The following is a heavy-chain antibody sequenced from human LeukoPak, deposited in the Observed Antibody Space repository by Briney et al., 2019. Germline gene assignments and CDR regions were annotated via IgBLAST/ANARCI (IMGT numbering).Heavy chain of an antibody. CDR3: AKAPVATCRGAFCYPFDY. Sequence: PGGSLRLSCAASGFTFSSYAMSWVRQAPGKGLEWVSAISGSGGSTYYADSVKGRFTISRDNSKNTLYLQMNSLRPEDAAVYYCAKAPVATCRGAFCYPFDYWGLGTLVTVSS. CDR2: ISGSGGST. CDR1: GFTFSSYA. D-gene: IGHD2-15*01. J-gene: IGHJ4*02. V-gene: IGHV3-23*01.